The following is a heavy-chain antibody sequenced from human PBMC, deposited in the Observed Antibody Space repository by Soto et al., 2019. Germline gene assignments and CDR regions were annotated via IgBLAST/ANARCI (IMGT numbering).Heavy chain of an antibody. D-gene: IGHD3-16*01. Sequence: SETLSLTCAVSGYSITNGYYWGWIRQPPGMGLEWIGSIYHSGSTSYNPSLRSRVTISVVTSKNQSSLKLRSVTAADTAMYYCAKVGGGGQVTGAIGRFDSWGQRTQVTVSS. J-gene: IGHJ4*02. CDR1: GYSITNGYY. CDR2: IYHSGST. CDR3: AKVGGGGQVTGAIGRFDS. V-gene: IGHV4-38-2*01.